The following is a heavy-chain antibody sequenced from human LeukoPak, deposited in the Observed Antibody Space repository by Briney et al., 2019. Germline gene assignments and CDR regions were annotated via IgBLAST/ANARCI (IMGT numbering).Heavy chain of an antibody. J-gene: IGHJ4*02. CDR3: ARVPVLDYGADFDY. Sequence: GASVKVSCKASGYTFTNFYMHWVRQPPGQGLERMGIINPSGGGTSYAQKFQGRVTMTRDTSTSTVYMELSSLRSEDTAVYYCARVPVLDYGADFDYWGQGTLVTVSS. CDR2: INPSGGGT. D-gene: IGHD4-17*01. CDR1: GYTFTNFY. V-gene: IGHV1-46*01.